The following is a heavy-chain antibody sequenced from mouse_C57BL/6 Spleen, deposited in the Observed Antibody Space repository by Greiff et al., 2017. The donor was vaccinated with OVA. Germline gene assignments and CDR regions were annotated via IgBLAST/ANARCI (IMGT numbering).Heavy chain of an antibody. CDR1: GFTFSDFY. Sequence: EVQLMESGGGLVQSGRSLRLSCATSGFTFSDFYMEWVRQAPGKGLEWIAASRNKANDYTTEYSASVKGRFIVSRDTSQSILYLQMNALRAEDTAIYYCARDAGDYDGFDYWGQGTTRTVSS. CDR2: SRNKANDYTT. V-gene: IGHV7-1*01. J-gene: IGHJ2*01. CDR3: ARDAGDYDGFDY. D-gene: IGHD2-4*01.